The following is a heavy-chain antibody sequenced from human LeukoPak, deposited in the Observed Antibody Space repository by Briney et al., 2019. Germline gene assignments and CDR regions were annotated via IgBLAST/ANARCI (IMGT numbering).Heavy chain of an antibody. CDR1: GFTFSSYE. V-gene: IGHV3-48*03. CDR2: ISRSGSTI. D-gene: IGHD5-18*01. Sequence: GGSLRLSCAASGFTFSSYEMNWVRQAPGKGLEWVSYISRSGSTIYYADSVKGRFTISRDNAKNSLYLQMNSLRAEDTAVYYCARDSRGYIYGWGGAGSSYYMDVWGKGTTVTVSS. J-gene: IGHJ6*03. CDR3: ARDSRGYIYGWGGAGSSYYMDV.